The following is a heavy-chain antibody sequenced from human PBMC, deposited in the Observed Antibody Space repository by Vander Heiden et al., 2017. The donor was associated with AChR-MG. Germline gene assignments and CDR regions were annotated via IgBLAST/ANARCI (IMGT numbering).Heavy chain of an antibody. CDR1: GYTFTSYY. J-gene: IGHJ5*02. CDR3: ARAGGGSGSYYRYNWFDP. D-gene: IGHD3-10*01. V-gene: IGHV1-46*03. Sequence: QVQLVQSGAEVKKPGASVTVSCKASGYTFTSYYMHWVRQAPGQGLEWMGIINPSGGSTSYAQKFQVRVTMTRDTSTSTVYMELSSLRSEDTAVYYCARAGGGSGSYYRYNWFDPWGQGTLVTVS. CDR2: INPSGGST.